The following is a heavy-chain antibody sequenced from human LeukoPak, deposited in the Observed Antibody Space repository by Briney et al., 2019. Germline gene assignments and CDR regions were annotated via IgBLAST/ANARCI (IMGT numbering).Heavy chain of an antibody. CDR1: GFTFSSYS. D-gene: IGHD1-26*01. CDR3: ASASLSGSLLPRDY. J-gene: IGHJ4*02. Sequence: PGGSLRLSCAASGFTFSSYSMNWVRQAPGKGLEWVSSISSSSSYIYYTDSLKGRFTISRDNAKNSLYLQMNGLRAEDTAVYYCASASLSGSLLPRDYWGQGTLVTVSS. CDR2: ISSSSSYI. V-gene: IGHV3-21*01.